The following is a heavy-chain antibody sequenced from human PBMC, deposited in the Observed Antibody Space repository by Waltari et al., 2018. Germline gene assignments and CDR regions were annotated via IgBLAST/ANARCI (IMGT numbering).Heavy chain of an antibody. CDR1: GGPIRGFY. CDR2: IYYTGST. CDR3: ARGGGGDWEWFDP. V-gene: IGHV4-59*01. Sequence: QVQLQESGPSLLKPSATLSLICTVSGGPIRGFYWSWVRQPPGKGLDWIGYIYYTGSTNFNPSLKSRVTMSVDTSKNQFSLKLSSVTAADTAFYYCARGGGGDWEWFDPWGQGTLVTVSS. J-gene: IGHJ5*02. D-gene: IGHD2-21*02.